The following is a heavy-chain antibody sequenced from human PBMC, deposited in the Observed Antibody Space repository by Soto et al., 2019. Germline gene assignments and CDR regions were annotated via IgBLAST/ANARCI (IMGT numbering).Heavy chain of an antibody. J-gene: IGHJ6*01. V-gene: IGHV4-39*01. CDR2: ISYSGST. CDR3: ARHSVNHYGMDV. D-gene: IGHD4-17*01. CDR1: GGSISSSTYY. Sequence: SETLSLTCTVSGGSISSSTYYWGWIRQPPGRGLEWIGSISYSGSTYYNPSLKSRVTTSVDTSKNQFSLKLSSVTAADTAVYYCARHSVNHYGMDVWGQGTTVTISS.